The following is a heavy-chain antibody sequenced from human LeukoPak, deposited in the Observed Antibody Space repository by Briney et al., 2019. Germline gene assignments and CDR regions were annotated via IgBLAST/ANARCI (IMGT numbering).Heavy chain of an antibody. V-gene: IGHV4-38-2*02. D-gene: IGHD4-11*01. CDR2: IYHSGST. Sequence: SETLSLTCSVSGYSITSGYYWGWIRQPPGKGLEWIGSIYHSGSTYYNPSLKSRVTISVETSKNQFSLKLSSVTAADTAVYYCARVDYRGPVDYWGQGTVVTVSS. CDR3: ARVDYRGPVDY. J-gene: IGHJ4*02. CDR1: GYSITSGYY.